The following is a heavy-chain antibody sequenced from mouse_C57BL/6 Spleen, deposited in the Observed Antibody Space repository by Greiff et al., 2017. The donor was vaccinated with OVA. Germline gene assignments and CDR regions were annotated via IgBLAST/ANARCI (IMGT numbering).Heavy chain of an antibody. CDR3: ATRSSYGGFDY. CDR1: GYTFTSYW. D-gene: IGHD1-1*01. V-gene: IGHV1-74*01. CDR2: IHPSDSDT. Sequence: QVQLQQPGAELVKPGASVKVSCKASGYTFTSYWMHWVKQRPGQGLEWIGRIHPSDSDTNYNQKFKGKATLTVEKSSSTAYMQLSSLTSEDSAVYYCATRSSYGGFDYWGQGTTLTVSS. J-gene: IGHJ2*01.